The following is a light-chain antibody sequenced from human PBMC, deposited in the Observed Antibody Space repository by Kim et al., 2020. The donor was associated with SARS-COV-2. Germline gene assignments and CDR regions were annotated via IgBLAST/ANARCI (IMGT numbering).Light chain of an antibody. V-gene: IGLV2-14*01. Sequence: QSALTQPASVSGSPGQSITISCTGASSDIRSYNYVSWYQHHPGKAPRLMIYEVSNRPSGVSNRFSGSRSGDTASLTISGLQAEDEADYYCSSYISTSTLEVFGGGTQLTVL. J-gene: IGLJ2*01. CDR1: SSDIRSYNY. CDR2: EVS. CDR3: SSYISTSTLEV.